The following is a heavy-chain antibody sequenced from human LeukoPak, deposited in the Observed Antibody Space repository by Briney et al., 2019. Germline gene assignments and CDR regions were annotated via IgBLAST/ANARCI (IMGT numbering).Heavy chain of an antibody. J-gene: IGHJ6*02. CDR1: GFTFSSYA. D-gene: IGHD2-2*01. CDR3: ARGEYCSSTSCWGHYYYGMDV. CDR2: ISYDGSNK. V-gene: IGHV3-30-3*01. Sequence: GGSLRLSCAASGFTFSSYAMHWVRQAPGKGLEWVAVISYDGSNKYYADSVKGRFTISRDNSKNTLYLQMNSLRAEDTAVYYCARGEYCSSTSCWGHYYYGMDVWGQGTTVTVSS.